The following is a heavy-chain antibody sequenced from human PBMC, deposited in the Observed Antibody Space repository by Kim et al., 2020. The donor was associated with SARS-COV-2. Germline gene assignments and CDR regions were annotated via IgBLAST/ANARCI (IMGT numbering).Heavy chain of an antibody. D-gene: IGHD4-17*01. Sequence: SETLSLTCSVSGGSISSNYWSWMRQPPGKGLEWVGYIYYSGNTYYNPSLKSRVTISIDTSKTQFSLKLTSVTAADTAMYYCARSRDYGGHFDSWGQGTLVTVSS. CDR3: ARSRDYGGHFDS. CDR1: GGSISSNY. CDR2: IYYSGNT. V-gene: IGHV4-59*01. J-gene: IGHJ4*02.